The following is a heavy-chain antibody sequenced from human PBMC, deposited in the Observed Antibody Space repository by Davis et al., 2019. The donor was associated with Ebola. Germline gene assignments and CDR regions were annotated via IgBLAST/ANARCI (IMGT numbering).Heavy chain of an antibody. D-gene: IGHD5-12*01. J-gene: IGHJ6*04. CDR1: GFTFSSYA. Sequence: GESLKISCAASGFTFSSYAMHWVRQAPGKGLEWVAVISYDGSNKYYADSVKGRFTISRDNSKNTLYLQMNSLRAEDTAVYYCARDYGGSLYYYYGMDVWGKGTTVTVSS. CDR3: ARDYGGSLYYYYGMDV. CDR2: ISYDGSNK. V-gene: IGHV3-30*04.